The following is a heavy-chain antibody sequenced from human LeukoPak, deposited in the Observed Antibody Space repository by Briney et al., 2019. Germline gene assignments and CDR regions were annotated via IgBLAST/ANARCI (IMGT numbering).Heavy chain of an antibody. CDR2: IIPIFGTA. J-gene: IGHJ6*03. D-gene: IGHD6-6*01. CDR3: AKAGGSSSPPYYYYYYMDV. CDR1: GGTFSSYA. V-gene: IGHV1-69*13. Sequence: GASVKVSCKASGGTFSSYAISWVRQAPGQGLEWMGGIIPIFGTANYAQKFQGRVTITADESTSTAYMELSSLRSEDTAVYYCAKAGGSSSPPYYYYYYMDVWGKGTTVTVSS.